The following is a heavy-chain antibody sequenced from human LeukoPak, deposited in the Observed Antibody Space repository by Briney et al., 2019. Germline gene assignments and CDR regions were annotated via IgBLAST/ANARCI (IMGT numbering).Heavy chain of an antibody. J-gene: IGHJ5*02. D-gene: IGHD4-17*01. CDR2: INPNSGGT. CDR3: ARGKMTTVTSGFDP. Sequence: ASVTVSCKASGYTFTDYYMHWVRQAPGQGLEWMGWINPNSGGTNYAQKFQGRVTMTRDTSISTAYMELSRLRSDDTAVYYCARGKMTTVTSGFDPWGQGTLVTVSS. CDR1: GYTFTDYY. V-gene: IGHV1-2*02.